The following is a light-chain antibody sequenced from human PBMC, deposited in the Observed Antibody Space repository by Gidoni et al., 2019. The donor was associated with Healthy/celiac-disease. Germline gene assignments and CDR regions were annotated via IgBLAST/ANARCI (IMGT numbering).Light chain of an antibody. CDR2: GAS. CDR3: QQYGSSQYT. V-gene: IGKV3-20*01. CDR1: QRVSSSY. Sequence: EIVLTQSPGTLSLSPGERATLSCRASQRVSSSYLAWYRQKPGQAPRLLIYGASSRATGIPDRFSGSGSGTDFTLTISRLEPEDFAVYYCQQYGSSQYTFGQGTKLEI. J-gene: IGKJ2*01.